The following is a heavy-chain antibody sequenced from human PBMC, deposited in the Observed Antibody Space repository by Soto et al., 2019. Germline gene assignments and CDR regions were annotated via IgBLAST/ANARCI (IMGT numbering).Heavy chain of an antibody. CDR1: GFRFSNYA. Sequence: EVQLLESGGGLVQPGGSLRLSCAASGFRFSNYAMNWVRQTPGRGLEWVSAISNSFSDGNTHYADSVKGRFTVSRHNDKHTVFLDMNGLRAEDTAVYYCAKVFSPEGGNYFDYWGQGTLVTVSS. V-gene: IGHV3-23*01. CDR2: ISNSFSDGNT. CDR3: AKVFSPEGGNYFDY. J-gene: IGHJ4*02.